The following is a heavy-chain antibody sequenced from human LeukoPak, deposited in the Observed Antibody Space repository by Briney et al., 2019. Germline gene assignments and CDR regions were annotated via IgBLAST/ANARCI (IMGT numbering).Heavy chain of an antibody. CDR3: AGRGGYSYGPDAFDI. V-gene: IGHV3-9*01. CDR1: GVILRDHA. D-gene: IGHD5-18*01. J-gene: IGHJ3*02. Sequence: GGSLRLSCIGSGVILRDHAMHWVRQVPGKGLEWVSGIYWSGVGIDYADSVKGRFTTSRDNAKNSLYLQMNSLRAEDTAVYYCAGRGGYSYGPDAFDIWGQGTMVTVSS. CDR2: IYWSGVGI.